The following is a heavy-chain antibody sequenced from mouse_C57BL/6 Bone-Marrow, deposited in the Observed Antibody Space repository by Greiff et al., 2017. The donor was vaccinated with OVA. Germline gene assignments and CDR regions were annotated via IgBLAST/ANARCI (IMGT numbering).Heavy chain of an antibody. Sequence: EVKLMESEGGLVQPGSSMKLSCTASGFTFSDYYMAWVRQVPEKGLEWVANINYDGSSTYYLDSLKSRFIISRDNAKNILYLQMSSLKSEDTATYYCARSVVAPAFDVWGTGTTVTVSS. CDR1: GFTFSDYY. CDR3: ARSVVAPAFDV. D-gene: IGHD1-1*01. CDR2: INYDGSST. J-gene: IGHJ1*03. V-gene: IGHV5-16*01.